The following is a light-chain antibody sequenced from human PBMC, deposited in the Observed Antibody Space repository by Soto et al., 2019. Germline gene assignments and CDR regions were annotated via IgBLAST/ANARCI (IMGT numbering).Light chain of an antibody. CDR3: QQYNNWHPYT. CDR2: GAS. J-gene: IGKJ2*01. CDR1: QSVSSN. V-gene: IGKV3-15*01. Sequence: EIVMTQSPATLSVSPGERATLSCRASQSVSSNLAWYQQKPGQAPRLLIYGASTRATGIPARFSGSGSGTAFTLTISSLQSEDFALYYCQQYNNWHPYTFGQGTKLEIK.